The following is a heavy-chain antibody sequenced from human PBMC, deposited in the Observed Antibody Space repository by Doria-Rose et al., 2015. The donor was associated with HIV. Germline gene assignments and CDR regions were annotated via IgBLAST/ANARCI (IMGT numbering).Heavy chain of an antibody. CDR2: IYYSGST. CDR1: GDSISTYY. Sequence: QVQLQESGPGLVKPSETLSLTCSVSGDSISTYYWDWIRQPPGKGLEWIGHIYYSGSTNYNTSLKSRVTVSVDTSKNQFSLKLSSVTAADTAVYYCARGTFYDSSGYYPYFDYWGQGTLVTVSS. D-gene: IGHD3-22*01. V-gene: IGHV4-59*01. J-gene: IGHJ4*02. CDR3: ARGTFYDSSGYYPYFDY.